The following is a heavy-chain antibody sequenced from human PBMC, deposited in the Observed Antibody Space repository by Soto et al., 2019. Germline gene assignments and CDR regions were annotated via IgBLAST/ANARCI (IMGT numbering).Heavy chain of an antibody. CDR2: IYPNGRT. CDR3: ARVPAAGRAYFDY. J-gene: IGHJ4*02. V-gene: IGHV4-30-2*01. CDR1: GGSFSSVGYS. Sequence: QLQLKESGSGLVKPSQPLSLTCAVSGGSFSSVGYSWSWIRQPPGKGLEWIGYIYPNGRTNYNPSLKSRVTISVDRSKNQFSLELISVTDADTAVYYCARVPAAGRAYFDYWGQGTLVTVSS. D-gene: IGHD6-13*01.